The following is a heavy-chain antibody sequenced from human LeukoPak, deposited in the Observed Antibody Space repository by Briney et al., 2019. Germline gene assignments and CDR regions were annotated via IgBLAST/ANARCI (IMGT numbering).Heavy chain of an antibody. Sequence: PSETLSLTCTVSGDSIGSYYWSWHRQSAGQGLEWIGRIYSSGTTDYNPSLKSRVTMSVDTSKNQFSLKLNSVTAADTAVYYCARDPYYDILTGYLIRGAFDIWGLGTVVTVSS. CDR2: IYSSGTT. V-gene: IGHV4-4*07. D-gene: IGHD3-9*01. CDR1: GDSIGSYY. J-gene: IGHJ3*02. CDR3: ARDPYYDILTGYLIRGAFDI.